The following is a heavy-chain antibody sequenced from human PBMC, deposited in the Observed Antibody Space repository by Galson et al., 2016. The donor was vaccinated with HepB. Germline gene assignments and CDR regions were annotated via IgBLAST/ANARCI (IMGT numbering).Heavy chain of an antibody. CDR2: ISSSGNTI. V-gene: IGHV3-48*03. D-gene: IGHD3-9*01. Sequence: SLRLSCAASGFTFSSYEMNWVRQAPGKGLEWVSYISSSGNTIYYADSVKGRFTISRDNAKNSLYLQMNSLRAEDTAVYYCASYPGYIPGNWGQGTLVTVSS. CDR1: GFTFSSYE. CDR3: ASYPGYIPGN. J-gene: IGHJ4*02.